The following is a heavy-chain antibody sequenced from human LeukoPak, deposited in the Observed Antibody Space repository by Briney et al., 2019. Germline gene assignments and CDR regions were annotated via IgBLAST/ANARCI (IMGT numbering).Heavy chain of an antibody. CDR3: AKPGETSNYYFDS. J-gene: IGHJ4*02. V-gene: IGHV3-23*01. CDR1: GFTFSTYD. D-gene: IGHD1-1*01. CDR2: ISNSGRST. Sequence: PGMSLRLSCAASGFTFSTYDMSWVRQAPGKGLEWVSTISNSGRSTYYADSVKGRFTISRDNSKNTLYLQMNSLRAEDTALYCCAKPGETSNYYFDSWGQGTLVTVSS.